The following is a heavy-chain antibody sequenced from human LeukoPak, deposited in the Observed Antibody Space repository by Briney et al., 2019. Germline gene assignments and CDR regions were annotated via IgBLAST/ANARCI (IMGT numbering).Heavy chain of an antibody. D-gene: IGHD3-22*01. CDR1: GGSISSSSYY. V-gene: IGHV4-39*07. J-gene: IGHJ4*02. CDR2: IYYSGST. CDR3: ASSGYYDSSGYPFDY. Sequence: SETLSLTCTVSGGSISSSSYYWGWIRQPPGKGLEWIGSIYYSGSTYYNPSLKSRVTISVDTSKNQFSLKLSSVTAADTAVYYCASSGYYDSSGYPFDYWAREPWSPSPQ.